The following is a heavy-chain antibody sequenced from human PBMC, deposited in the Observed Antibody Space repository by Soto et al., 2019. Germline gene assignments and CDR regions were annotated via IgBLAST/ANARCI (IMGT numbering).Heavy chain of an antibody. CDR1: GITFSSYW. CDR3: ARDSPPRYSGTPPPY. Sequence: GSLRLSCAASGITFSSYWMSWVRQAPGKGLEWVATIKQDGSEKYYLDSVKGRFTISRDNAKNSLYLQMSSLRAEDTAVYYCARDSPPRYSGTPPPYWGQG. CDR2: IKQDGSEK. V-gene: IGHV3-7*01. J-gene: IGHJ4*02. D-gene: IGHD1-26*01.